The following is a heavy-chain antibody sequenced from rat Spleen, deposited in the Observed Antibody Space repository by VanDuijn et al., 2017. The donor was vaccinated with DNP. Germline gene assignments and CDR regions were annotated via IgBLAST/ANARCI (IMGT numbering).Heavy chain of an antibody. CDR3: ARSDSYGFPY. Sequence: EVELVESDGGLVQPGRSLKLSCAASGFTFSDYNMAWVRQAPKKGLEWVATISYDGRSTYYRDSVKGRFTISRDNAKSTLYLQMDSLRSEDTATYYCARSDSYGFPYWGQGTLVTVSS. D-gene: IGHD1-2*01. J-gene: IGHJ3*01. V-gene: IGHV5-7*01. CDR2: ISYDGRST. CDR1: GFTFSDYN.